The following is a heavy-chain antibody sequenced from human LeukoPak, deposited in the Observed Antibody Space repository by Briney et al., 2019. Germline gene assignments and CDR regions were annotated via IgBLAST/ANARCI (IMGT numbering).Heavy chain of an antibody. V-gene: IGHV4-31*03. CDR2: IYYSGST. CDR1: GGSISSGGYY. D-gene: IGHD1-26*01. CDR3: ARERSGSYLFDY. J-gene: IGHJ4*02. Sequence: PSETLSLTCTVSGGSISSGGYYWSWIRQHPGKGLEWIGYIYYSGSTYYNPSLKSRVTISVDTSKNQFSLKLSSVTAADTAGYYCARERSGSYLFDYWGQGTLVTVSP.